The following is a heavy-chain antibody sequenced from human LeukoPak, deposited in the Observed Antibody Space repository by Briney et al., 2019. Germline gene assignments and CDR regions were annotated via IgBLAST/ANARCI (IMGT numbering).Heavy chain of an antibody. D-gene: IGHD3-10*01. CDR1: GGTFSSYA. CDR3: ARVSGTMVRGVPIRYFDY. CDR2: IIPIFGTA. J-gene: IGHJ4*02. Sequence: APVKVSCKASGGTFSSYAISWVRQAPGQGLEWMGGIIPIFGTANYAQKFQGRVTITADESTSTAYMELSSLRSEDTAVYYCARVSGTMVRGVPIRYFDYWGQGTLVTVSS. V-gene: IGHV1-69*13.